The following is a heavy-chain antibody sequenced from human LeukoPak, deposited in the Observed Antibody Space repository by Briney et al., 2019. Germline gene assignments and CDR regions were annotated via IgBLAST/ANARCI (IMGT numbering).Heavy chain of an antibody. CDR1: GGSISSYY. CDR3: ARHYDPRGEFDY. D-gene: IGHD3-22*01. Sequence: SETLSLTCTVSGGSISSYYWSWIRQPPGKGLEWIGYIYYSGSTNYNPSLKSRVTISVDTSKNQFSLKLSSVTAADTAVYYCARHYDPRGEFDYWGRGTLVTVSS. CDR2: IYYSGST. J-gene: IGHJ4*02. V-gene: IGHV4-59*01.